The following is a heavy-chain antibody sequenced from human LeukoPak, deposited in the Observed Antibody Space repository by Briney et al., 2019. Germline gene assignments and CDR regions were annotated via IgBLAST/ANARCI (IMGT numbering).Heavy chain of an antibody. J-gene: IGHJ5*02. D-gene: IGHD2-2*01. V-gene: IGHV3-23*01. CDR3: AKPTRRGYCSSTSCPNWFDP. CDR2: ISGSGGST. CDR1: GFTFSSYA. Sequence: GGSLRLSCAASGFTFSSYAMSWVRQAPGKGLEWVSAISGSGGSTYYADSVKGRFTISRDNSKNTLYLQMNSLRAEDTAVYYCAKPTRRGYCSSTSCPNWFDPWGQGTLVTVSS.